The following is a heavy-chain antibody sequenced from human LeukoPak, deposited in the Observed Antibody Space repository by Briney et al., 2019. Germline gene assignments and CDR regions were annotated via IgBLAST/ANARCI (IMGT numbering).Heavy chain of an antibody. CDR3: ARGSVYALYDSSGYYPY. CDR1: GFTFSDYY. V-gene: IGHV3-11*01. D-gene: IGHD3-22*01. J-gene: IGHJ4*02. CDR2: ISSSGSTI. Sequence: GGSPRLSCAASGFTFSDYYMSWIRQAPGKGLEWVSYISSSGSTIYYADSVKGRFTISRDNAKNSLYLQMNSLRAEDTAVYYCARGSVYALYDSSGYYPYWGQGTLVTVSS.